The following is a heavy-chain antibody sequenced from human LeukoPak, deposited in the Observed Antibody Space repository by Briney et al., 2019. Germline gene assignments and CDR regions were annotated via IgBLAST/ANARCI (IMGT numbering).Heavy chain of an antibody. V-gene: IGHV4-59*01. J-gene: IGHJ4*02. D-gene: IGHD3-9*01. CDR3: ARVRYFDWLSLYYFDY. CDR1: GGSISSYY. CDR2: IYYSGST. Sequence: SETLSLTCTVSGGSISSYYWSWIRQPPGKGLEWIGYIYYSGSTNYNPSLKSRVTISVDTSKNQFSLKLSSVTAADTAVYYCARVRYFDWLSLYYFDYWGQGTLVTVSS.